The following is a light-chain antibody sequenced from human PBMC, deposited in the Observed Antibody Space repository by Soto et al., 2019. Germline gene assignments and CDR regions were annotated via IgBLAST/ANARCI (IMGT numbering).Light chain of an antibody. CDR2: GAS. Sequence: EIVLTQSPATLSLSPGERATLSCRASQSVSNSLAWYQQKPGQVPRLLIYGASNRATGIPARFSGSGSGTDSPPTISSLDPEDFADYYCQQRSDWPPTFGPGTKVDIK. CDR1: QSVSNS. CDR3: QQRSDWPPT. J-gene: IGKJ3*01. V-gene: IGKV3-11*01.